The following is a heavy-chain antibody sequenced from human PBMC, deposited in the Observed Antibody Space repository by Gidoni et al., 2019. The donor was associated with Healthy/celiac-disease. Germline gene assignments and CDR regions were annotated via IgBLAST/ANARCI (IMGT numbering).Heavy chain of an antibody. CDR3: ARESVSYDFWSGYETENWFDP. D-gene: IGHD3-3*01. CDR1: GYTFTSYA. V-gene: IGHV1-3*01. J-gene: IGHJ5*02. CDR2: TNAGNGNT. Sequence: QVQLVQSGAEVKKPGASVKVSCKASGYTFTSYAMHWVRQAPGQRLEWMGGTNAGNGNTKYSQKFQGRVTITRDTSASTAYMELSSLRSEDTAVYYGARESVSYDFWSGYETENWFDPWGQGTLVTVSS.